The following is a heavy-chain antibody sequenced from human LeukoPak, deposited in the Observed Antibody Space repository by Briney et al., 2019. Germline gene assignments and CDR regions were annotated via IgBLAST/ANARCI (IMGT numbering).Heavy chain of an antibody. J-gene: IGHJ4*02. V-gene: IGHV3-7*01. CDR3: ASILWWDIGIDY. D-gene: IGHD2-21*01. CDR2: IKPDGSEK. Sequence: GGSLRLSCAASGFTFSSYWTTWVRQAPGKGLEWVANIKPDGSEKYYVDSVKGRFTISRDNARNSLYLQMNSLRAEDTAVYYCASILWWDIGIDYWGQGTLVTVSS. CDR1: GFTFSSYW.